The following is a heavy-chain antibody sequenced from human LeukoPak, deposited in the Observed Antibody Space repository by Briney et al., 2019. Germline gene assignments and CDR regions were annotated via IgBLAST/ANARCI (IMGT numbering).Heavy chain of an antibody. Sequence: PSETLSLTCTVSGGSIGSYYWSWIRQPAGKGLEWIGRIYTSGSTNYNPSLKSRVTMSVDTSKNQFSLKLSSVTAADTAVYYCARDPRPLARLFDYWGQGTLVTVSS. J-gene: IGHJ4*02. V-gene: IGHV4-4*07. CDR1: GGSIGSYY. CDR3: ARDPRPLARLFDY. CDR2: IYTSGST. D-gene: IGHD6-6*01.